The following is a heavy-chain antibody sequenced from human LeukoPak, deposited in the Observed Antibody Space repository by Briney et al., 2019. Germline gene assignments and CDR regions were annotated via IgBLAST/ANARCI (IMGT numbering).Heavy chain of an antibody. Sequence: GGSLRLSCAASGFTFSNAWMSWVRQAPGKGLEWVGRIKSKTDGGTTDYAAPVKGRFTISRDDSKNTLYLQMNSLKTEDTAVYYCNTEGNLWFGELFADYWGQGTLVTVSS. CDR2: IKSKTDGGTT. V-gene: IGHV3-15*01. D-gene: IGHD3-10*01. CDR3: NTEGNLWFGELFADY. J-gene: IGHJ4*02. CDR1: GFTFSNAW.